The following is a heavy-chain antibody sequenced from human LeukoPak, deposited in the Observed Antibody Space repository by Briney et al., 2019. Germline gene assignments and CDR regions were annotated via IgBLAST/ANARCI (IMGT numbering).Heavy chain of an antibody. V-gene: IGHV4-59*12. Sequence: PSETLSLTCTVSGGSISSYYWSWIRQPPGKGLEWIGYIYYSGSTNYNPSLKSRVTISVDTSKNQFSLKLTSVTAADTAVYYCATFPQVEDYYYYGMDVWGQGTTVTVSS. CDR2: IYYSGST. D-gene: IGHD1-1*01. CDR1: GGSISSYY. CDR3: ATFPQVEDYYYYGMDV. J-gene: IGHJ6*02.